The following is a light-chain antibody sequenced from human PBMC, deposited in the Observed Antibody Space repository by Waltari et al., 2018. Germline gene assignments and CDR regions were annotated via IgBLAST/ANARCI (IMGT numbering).Light chain of an antibody. CDR3: QQYNSFPVT. CDR1: QGIANH. CDR2: AAS. J-gene: IGKJ4*01. Sequence: DIQMTQSPSSLSASVGDRVTITCRASQGIANHLAWFQQKPGKAPKSLIYAASSLQSGVTSNISGSGSVTDVTHTITNLQPEDFATYYGQQYNSFPVTFGGGTKVEIK. V-gene: IGKV1-16*02.